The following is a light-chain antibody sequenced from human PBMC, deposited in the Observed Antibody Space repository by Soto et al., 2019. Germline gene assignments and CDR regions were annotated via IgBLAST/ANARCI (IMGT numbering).Light chain of an antibody. V-gene: IGKV1-5*03. J-gene: IGKJ2*01. CDR2: KAS. CDR3: QQYDSIPYT. CDR1: QTINSW. Sequence: DIQMTQSPSTLSASVRDRVTITCRASQTINSWLAWYQQRPGKAPRLLIYKASTLESGVPSMFSGSGSGTEFTLTISTLQPDDFATYYCQQYDSIPYTFGHGTKLDIK.